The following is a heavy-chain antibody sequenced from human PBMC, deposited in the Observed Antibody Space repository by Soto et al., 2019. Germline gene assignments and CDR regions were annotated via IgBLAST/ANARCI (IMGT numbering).Heavy chain of an antibody. CDR2: IYATGTT. CDR3: VRDGTKTLRDWFDP. D-gene: IGHD1-1*01. J-gene: IGHJ5*02. Sequence: SETLSLTCTVSGASISGFYWSWIRKSAGKGLGWIGRIYATGTTDYNPSLKSRVMMSVDTSKKQFSLKLRSVTAADTAVYYCVRDGTKTLRDWFDPWGQGISVTVSS. V-gene: IGHV4-4*07. CDR1: GASISGFY.